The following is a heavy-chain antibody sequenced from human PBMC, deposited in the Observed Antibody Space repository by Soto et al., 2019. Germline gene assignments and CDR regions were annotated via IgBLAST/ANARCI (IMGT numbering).Heavy chain of an antibody. Sequence: GESLKISCKGSGYSFTSYWISWVRQMPGKGLEWMGRIDPSDSYTNYSPSFQGHVTISADKSISTPYLQWSSLKASDTAMYYCARHRGGSYYAPYYYGMDVWGQGTTVTVSS. D-gene: IGHD1-26*01. J-gene: IGHJ6*02. CDR3: ARHRGGSYYAPYYYGMDV. CDR1: GYSFTSYW. CDR2: IDPSDSYT. V-gene: IGHV5-10-1*01.